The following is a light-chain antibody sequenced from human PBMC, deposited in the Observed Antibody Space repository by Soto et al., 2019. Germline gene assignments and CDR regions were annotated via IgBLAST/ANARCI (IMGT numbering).Light chain of an antibody. CDR2: AAS. Sequence: LQLTASPSSLSASVGDRVTITCRASQSISSYLHWYQQKPGKAPKLLIYAASSLQSGVPSRISGSGSGTDFTLTISSLQPEDFATYYCQQSYSTWTFGQ. J-gene: IGKJ1*01. V-gene: IGKV1-39*01. CDR1: QSISSY. CDR3: QQSYSTWT.